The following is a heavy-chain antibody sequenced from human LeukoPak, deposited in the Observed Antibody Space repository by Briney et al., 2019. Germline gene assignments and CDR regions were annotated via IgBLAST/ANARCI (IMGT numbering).Heavy chain of an antibody. Sequence: GESLKISCKGAGDSFTSYWIGWVRQMPGKGLEWMGVIYPGDSDTRYSPSFQGQVTISADKCISTAYLQWSSLKASDTAMYYCERLELMGDPWDWGQGTLVTVSS. CDR1: GDSFTSYW. J-gene: IGHJ4*02. D-gene: IGHD2-8*01. CDR3: ERLELMGDPWD. CDR2: IYPGDSDT. V-gene: IGHV5-51*01.